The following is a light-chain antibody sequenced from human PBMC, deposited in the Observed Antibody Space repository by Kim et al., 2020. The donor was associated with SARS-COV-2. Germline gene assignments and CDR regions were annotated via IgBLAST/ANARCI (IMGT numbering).Light chain of an antibody. CDR2: SAS. V-gene: IGKV1-9*01. J-gene: IGKJ4*01. CDR1: QGISSY. Sequence: SASVGDRVTITCRASQGISSYLAWYQQKPGLAPKVLIYSASTLQSGVPSRFSCSGSGTDFTLTISSLQPEDFATYYCQQLNSYPLTFGGGTKVEI. CDR3: QQLNSYPLT.